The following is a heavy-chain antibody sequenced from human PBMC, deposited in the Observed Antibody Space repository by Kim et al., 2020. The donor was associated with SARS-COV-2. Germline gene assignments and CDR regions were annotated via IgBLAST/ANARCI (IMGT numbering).Heavy chain of an antibody. CDR2: IDPSDSYT. J-gene: IGHJ4*02. CDR1: GYNFTIYW. Sequence: GESLKISCKGSGYNFTIYWMSWVRQMPGKGLEWMGRIDPSDSYTNYNPSFQGHVTISADKSITTAYLQWISLKASDTAMYYCRAYCSRSSCYQYDYWGQGTLVTVSS. V-gene: IGHV5-10-1*01. CDR3: RAYCSRSSCYQYDY. D-gene: IGHD2-2*01.